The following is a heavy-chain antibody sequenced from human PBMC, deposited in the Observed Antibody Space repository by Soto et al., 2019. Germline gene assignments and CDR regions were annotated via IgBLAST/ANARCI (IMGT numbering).Heavy chain of an antibody. CDR2: ISHDGSKK. D-gene: IGHD3-3*01. Sequence: GGSLRLSCAASGFTFSSYGMRWVRQAPGKGLERVGFISHDGSKKYYLDSVKVRFTISRDNSNNTLYLQMDSLRAEDTAVYFCAKERWVGAARPYSFDXWGQKTLVTASX. V-gene: IGHV3-30*18. CDR1: GFTFSSYG. J-gene: IGHJ4*02. CDR3: AKERWVGAARPYSFDX.